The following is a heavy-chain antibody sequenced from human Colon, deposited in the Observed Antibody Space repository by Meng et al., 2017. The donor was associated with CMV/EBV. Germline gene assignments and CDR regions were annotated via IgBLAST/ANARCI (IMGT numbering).Heavy chain of an antibody. CDR3: VKDRGCDTTRCYTWWFHP. J-gene: IGHJ5*02. V-gene: IGHV3-9*01. Sequence: GGSLRLSCEGSGFSFDDYAMYWVRHAPGKGLEWVSSISWNGVTIYYAESVKGRFTISRDNAKNSLYLQMNSLRVEDTAFYYCVKDRGCDTTRCYTWWFHPWGQGTLVTVSS. CDR1: GFSFDDYA. CDR2: ISWNGVTI. D-gene: IGHD2-2*01.